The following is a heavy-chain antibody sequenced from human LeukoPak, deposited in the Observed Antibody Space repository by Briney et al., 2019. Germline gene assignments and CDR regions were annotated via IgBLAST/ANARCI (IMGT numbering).Heavy chain of an antibody. J-gene: IGHJ4*02. CDR2: IYYSGST. D-gene: IGHD3-3*01. CDR1: GGSISSSSYY. V-gene: IGHV4-39*01. Sequence: SETLSLTCTVSGGSISSSSYYWGWIRQPPGKGLEWIGSIYYSGSTYYNPSLKSRVTISVDTSKNQLSLKLSSVTAADTAVYYCARLTEWQTDYWGQGTLVTVSS. CDR3: ARLTEWQTDY.